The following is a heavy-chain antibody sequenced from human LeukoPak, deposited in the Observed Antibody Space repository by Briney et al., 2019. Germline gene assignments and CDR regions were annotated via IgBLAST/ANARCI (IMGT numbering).Heavy chain of an antibody. V-gene: IGHV3-48*03. CDR2: ISSSGSTI. Sequence: GWGLPHSCPVSSITRSIDEMYWARQAPGKGQEWVSYISSSGSTIYYADSVKGRFTISRDNAKNSLYLQMNSLRAEDTAVYYCARESQTAGTDYWGQGTLVTVSS. D-gene: IGHD6-13*01. J-gene: IGHJ4*02. CDR1: SITRSIDE. CDR3: ARESQTAGTDY.